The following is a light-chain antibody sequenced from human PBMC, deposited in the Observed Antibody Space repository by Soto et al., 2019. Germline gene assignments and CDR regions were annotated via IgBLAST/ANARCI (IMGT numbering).Light chain of an antibody. CDR2: GAS. V-gene: IGKV3-15*01. J-gene: IGKJ2*01. CDR3: HQYDDWPPGYT. CDR1: QSINNN. Sequence: EIVMTQSPATLSVSPGDRATLFCRASQSINNNLAWYQQKPGQAPRLLIHGASTRATGIPARFSGSGSGAEFTLTISSLQSEDFAVYYCHQYDDWPPGYTFGQGTKLEI.